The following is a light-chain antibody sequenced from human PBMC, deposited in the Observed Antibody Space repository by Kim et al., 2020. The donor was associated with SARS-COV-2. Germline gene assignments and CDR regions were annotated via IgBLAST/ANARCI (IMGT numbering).Light chain of an antibody. CDR2: QDS. Sequence: VSPGQTASITCAGNKLGYKYACWYQQKPGQSPVLVIYQDSKRPSGIPERFSGSNSGNTATLTISGTQAMDEADYYCQAWDSSTVVFGGGTQLTVL. CDR1: KLGYKY. CDR3: QAWDSSTVV. J-gene: IGLJ2*01. V-gene: IGLV3-1*01.